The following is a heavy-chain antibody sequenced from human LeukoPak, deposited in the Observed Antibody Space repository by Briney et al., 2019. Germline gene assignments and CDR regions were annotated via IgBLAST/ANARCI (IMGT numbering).Heavy chain of an antibody. Sequence: GGSLRLSCAASGFTFTNYWMFWVRQAPGKGLVWVSGINPDGSTTTYADSVKGRFTISRENAKSTLYLHMNILRDEDTAVYYCARGRYGDYHWGQGILVTVSS. CDR3: ARGRYGDYH. V-gene: IGHV3-74*01. D-gene: IGHD4-17*01. CDR1: GFTFTNYW. J-gene: IGHJ4*02. CDR2: INPDGSTT.